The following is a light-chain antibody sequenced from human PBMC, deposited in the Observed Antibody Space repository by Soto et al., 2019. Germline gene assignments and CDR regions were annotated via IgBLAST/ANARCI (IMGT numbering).Light chain of an antibody. CDR3: QQYSNWPET. V-gene: IGKV3-15*01. Sequence: EIMMTQSPATLSVSPGERGTPSCRASQSVSSNLAWYQQKVGQAPRLLIYDASTRATGVPARFSGSGSGTEFTLTISSLQSEDFAVYYCQQYSNWPETFGQGTKVDIK. J-gene: IGKJ1*01. CDR1: QSVSSN. CDR2: DAS.